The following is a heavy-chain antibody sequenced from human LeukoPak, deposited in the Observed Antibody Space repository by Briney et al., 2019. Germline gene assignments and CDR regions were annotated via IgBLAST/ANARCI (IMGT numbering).Heavy chain of an antibody. J-gene: IGHJ1*01. CDR1: GFTFSSYG. V-gene: IGHV3-33*01. CDR2: IWYDGSNK. Sequence: PGGSLRLSCAASGFTFSSYGMHWVRQAPGKGLEWVAVIWYDGSNKYYADSAKGRFTISRDNSKNTLYLQMNSLRAEDTAVYYCARPSIAAAGTWFSRLSWAAEYFQHWGQGTLVTVSS. CDR3: ARPSIAAAGTWFSRLSWAAEYFQH. D-gene: IGHD6-13*01.